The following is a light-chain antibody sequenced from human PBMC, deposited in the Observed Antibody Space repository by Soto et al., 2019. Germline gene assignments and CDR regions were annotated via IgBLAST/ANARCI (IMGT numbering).Light chain of an antibody. CDR1: QSVSNNY. J-gene: IGKJ3*01. CDR3: QQYSSSSPIT. Sequence: EIVLTQSPGTLSLSPGERATLSCRASQSVSNNYLGWHQQKPGQAPRLLIYGAFNRATGIPDRFSGSGSGTDFTLTISRLEPEDFAVYYCQQYSSSSPITFGPGTKADIK. CDR2: GAF. V-gene: IGKV3-20*01.